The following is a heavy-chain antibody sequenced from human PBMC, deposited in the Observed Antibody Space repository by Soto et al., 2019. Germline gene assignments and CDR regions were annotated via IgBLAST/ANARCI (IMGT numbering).Heavy chain of an antibody. Sequence: ETLSLTCTVPGGSISSNYWTWIRQPPGKGLEWIGYVYNSGSTNYNPSLKSRVTISEDTSKSQFSLKVNSMTAADTAVYYCARYRREAVAGYTLDNWGQGILVTVSS. J-gene: IGHJ4*02. D-gene: IGHD6-13*01. V-gene: IGHV4-59*01. CDR1: GGSISSNY. CDR3: ARYRREAVAGYTLDN. CDR2: VYNSGST.